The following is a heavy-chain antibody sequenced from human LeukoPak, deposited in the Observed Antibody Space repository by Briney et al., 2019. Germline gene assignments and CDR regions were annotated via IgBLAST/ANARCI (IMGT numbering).Heavy chain of an antibody. Sequence: GGSLRLSCAASGFTFSDYYMSWIRQAPGKGLEWVSYISSSGSTIYYADSVKGRFTISRDNAKNSLYLPMTSLRAEDTAVYYCARDIAMVRGNDYWGQGTLVTVSS. V-gene: IGHV3-11*04. CDR1: GFTFSDYY. CDR2: ISSSGSTI. D-gene: IGHD3-10*01. CDR3: ARDIAMVRGNDY. J-gene: IGHJ4*02.